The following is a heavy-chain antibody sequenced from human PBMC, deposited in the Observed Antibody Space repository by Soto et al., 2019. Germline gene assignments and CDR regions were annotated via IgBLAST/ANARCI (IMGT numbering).Heavy chain of an antibody. Sequence: SETLSLTCTVSGGSFDSYDWSWIRQPPGKGLEWCGCVSDRASTNYTPSLCSRVTISVHTSQYQFPLSVDPVAAADTADYYCARDSNSWFHYHGIDVWGQGTTVTVSS. CDR1: GGSFDSYD. CDR2: VSDRAST. CDR3: ARDSNSWFHYHGIDV. V-gene: IGHV4-59*01. J-gene: IGHJ6*02. D-gene: IGHD6-13*01.